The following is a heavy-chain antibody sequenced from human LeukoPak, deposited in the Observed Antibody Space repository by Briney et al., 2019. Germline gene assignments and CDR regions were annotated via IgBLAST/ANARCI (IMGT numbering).Heavy chain of an antibody. CDR2: IYTSGST. Sequence: SETLSLTCTVSGGSISSYYWSWIRQPAGKGLEWIGRIYTSGSTNYNPSLKSRVTMSVDTSKYQFSLKLSSVTAADTAVYYCARDCSSTSCSDAFDIWGQGTMVTVSS. V-gene: IGHV4-4*07. J-gene: IGHJ3*02. CDR1: GGSISSYY. CDR3: ARDCSSTSCSDAFDI. D-gene: IGHD2-2*01.